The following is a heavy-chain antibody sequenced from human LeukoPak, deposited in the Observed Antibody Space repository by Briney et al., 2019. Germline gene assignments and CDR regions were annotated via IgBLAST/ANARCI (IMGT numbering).Heavy chain of an antibody. CDR3: ASGGRGYYYDISGYFDY. J-gene: IGHJ4*02. CDR1: GYTLTSYG. CDR2: ISVYNGNT. V-gene: IGHV1-18*01. Sequence: ASVTVSCKTSGYTLTSYGINWVRQAPGQGLEWMGWISVYNGNTNYPQKLQGRVTMTTDTSTSTAYMELRSLRSDDTAVYYCASGGRGYYYDISGYFDYWGQGTLVSVSS. D-gene: IGHD3-22*01.